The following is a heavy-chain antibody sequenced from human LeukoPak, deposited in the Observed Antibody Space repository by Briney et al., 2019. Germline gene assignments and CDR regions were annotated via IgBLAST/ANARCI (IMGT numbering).Heavy chain of an antibody. D-gene: IGHD2-15*01. CDR2: INSDGSST. V-gene: IGHV3-74*01. CDR1: GFTFSSYW. J-gene: IGHJ6*02. Sequence: GGSLRLSCAASGFTFSSYWMHWVRQAPGKGLGWVSRINSDGSSTSYADSVKGRFTISRDNAKNTLYLQMNSLRAEDTAVYYCARDCSGGSCTQEYGMDVWGQGTTVTVSS. CDR3: ARDCSGGSCTQEYGMDV.